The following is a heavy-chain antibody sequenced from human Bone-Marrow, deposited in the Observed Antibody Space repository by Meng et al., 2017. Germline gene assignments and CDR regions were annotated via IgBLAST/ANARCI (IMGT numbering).Heavy chain of an antibody. CDR2: VNSKEGAT. V-gene: IGHV1-2*02. J-gene: IGHJ4*02. CDR3: VSSSGWCRFDD. Sequence: GRLKRSGCVVRKPLGTLLVSCELSGYTSTGRERHWGREAPGEGLGWRGWVNSKEGATYDARMFLRRVSMTRVAYSRTARLLVSRSMTGDAAVAYCVSSSGWCRFDDWGQVTLVTVSS. CDR1: GYTSTGRE. D-gene: IGHD6-13*01.